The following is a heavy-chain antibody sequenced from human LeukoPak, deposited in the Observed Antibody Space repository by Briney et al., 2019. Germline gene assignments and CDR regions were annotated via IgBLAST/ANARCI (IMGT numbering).Heavy chain of an antibody. CDR2: INHSGST. Sequence: SETLSLTCAVYGGSFSGYYWSWIRQPPGKGLEWIGEINHSGSTNYNPSLKSRVTISVDTSKNQFSLKLSSVTAADTAVYYCARGMPRRYYYDSSGYYGYWGQGTLVTVSS. V-gene: IGHV4-34*01. CDR1: GGSFSGYY. CDR3: ARGMPRRYYYDSSGYYGY. J-gene: IGHJ4*02. D-gene: IGHD3-22*01.